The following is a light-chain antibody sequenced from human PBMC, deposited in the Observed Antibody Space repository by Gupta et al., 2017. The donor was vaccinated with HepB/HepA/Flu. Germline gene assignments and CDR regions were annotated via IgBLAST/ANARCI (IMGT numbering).Light chain of an antibody. V-gene: IGKV4-1*01. CDR2: LAS. CDR3: QQYYGPPHIFT. Sequence: DIVMTQSPDPLAVSLGERDTLTCKSSRSVLDSSNHKNYLAWYQQKPGHPPKLLIYLASTRGSGVPDRFSGSGSGTDFTLTISSLQAEDVAVYYCQQYYGPPHIFTFGQGTKLEI. CDR1: RSVLDSSNHKNY. J-gene: IGKJ2*01.